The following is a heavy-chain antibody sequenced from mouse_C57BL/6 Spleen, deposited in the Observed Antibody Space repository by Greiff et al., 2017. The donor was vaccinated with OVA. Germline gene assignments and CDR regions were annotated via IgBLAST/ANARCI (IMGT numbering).Heavy chain of an antibody. CDR3: ARDDSSAFDY. V-gene: IGHV3-6*01. CDR1: GYSITSGYY. CDR2: ISYDGSN. J-gene: IGHJ2*01. Sequence: EVKLQESGPGLVKPSQSLSLTCSVTGYSITSGYYWNWIRQFPGNKLEWMGYISYDGSNNYNPSLKNRISITRDTSKNQFFLKLNSVTTEDTATYYCARDDSSAFDYWGQGTTLTVSS. D-gene: IGHD3-2*02.